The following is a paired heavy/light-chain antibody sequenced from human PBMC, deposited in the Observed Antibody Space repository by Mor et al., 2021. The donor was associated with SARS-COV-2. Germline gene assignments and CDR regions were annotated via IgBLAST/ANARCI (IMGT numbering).Heavy chain of an antibody. CDR1: GFTFSDYY. CDR3: ARALRRAIFGVVIVDAFDI. V-gene: IGHV3-11*06. CDR2: ISSSSSYT. Sequence: QVQLVESGGGLVKPGGSLRLSCAASGFTFSDYYMSWIRQAPGKGLEWVSYISSSSSYTNYADSVKGRFTISRDNAKNSLYLQMNSLRAEDTAVYYCARALRRAIFGVVIVDAFDIWGQGTMVTVSS. D-gene: IGHD3-3*01. J-gene: IGHJ3*02.
Light chain of an antibody. CDR1: QSVSSSY. J-gene: IGKJ3*01. Sequence: EIVLTQSPGTLSLSPGERATLSCRASQSVSSSYLAWYQQKPGQAPRLLIYGASSRATGIPDRFSGSGSGTDFTLTISRLEPEDFAVYYCQQYGSSPLTFGPGTKVDIK. V-gene: IGKV3-20*01. CDR3: QQYGSSPLT. CDR2: GAS.